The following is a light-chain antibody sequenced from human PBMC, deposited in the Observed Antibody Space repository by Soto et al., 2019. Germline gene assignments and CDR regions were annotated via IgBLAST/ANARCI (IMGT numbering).Light chain of an antibody. V-gene: IGLV2-14*03. Sequence: QSALTQPASVSGSPGQSIAISCTGTSSDVGSDYNYVSWYQQHPGKAPKLMVYDVSTRPSGVSNRFSGSKSGTTASLTISGLQAEDEDDYYCCSYTSISTYVFGTGTKVTVL. CDR3: CSYTSISTYV. CDR1: SSDVGSDYNY. CDR2: DVS. J-gene: IGLJ1*01.